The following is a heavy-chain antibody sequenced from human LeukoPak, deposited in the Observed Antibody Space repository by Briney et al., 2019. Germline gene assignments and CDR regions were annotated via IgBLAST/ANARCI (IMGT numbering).Heavy chain of an antibody. V-gene: IGHV3-72*01. J-gene: IGHJ4*02. D-gene: IGHD1-26*01. CDR2: TRNKAYCYTT. Sequence: PGGSLRLSCAASGFTFSDHYMDWVRQAPGKGLEWVGRTRNKAYCYTTEYAASVKGRFTISRDDSKNSLYLQMDSLKTEDTAVYYCARVHTYTWDGNYFDYWGQGTLVAVSS. CDR3: ARVHTYTWDGNYFDY. CDR1: GFTFSDHY.